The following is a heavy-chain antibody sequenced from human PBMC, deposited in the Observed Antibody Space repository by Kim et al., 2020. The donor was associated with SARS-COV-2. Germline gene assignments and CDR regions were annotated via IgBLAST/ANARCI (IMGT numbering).Heavy chain of an antibody. CDR2: ISGSGGST. CDR1: GFTFSSYA. V-gene: IGHV3-23*01. CDR3: AKDTNLLLWFGELLNTDY. Sequence: GGSLRLSCAASGFTFSSYAMSWVRQAPGKGLEWVSAISGSGGSTYYADSVKGRFTISRDNSKNTLYLQMNSLRAEDTAVYYCAKDTNLLLWFGELLNTDYWGQGTLVTVSS. J-gene: IGHJ4*02. D-gene: IGHD3-10*01.